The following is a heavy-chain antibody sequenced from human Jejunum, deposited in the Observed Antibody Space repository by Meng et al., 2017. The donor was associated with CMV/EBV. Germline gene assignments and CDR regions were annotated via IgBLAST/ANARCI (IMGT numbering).Heavy chain of an antibody. V-gene: IGHV4-34*01. J-gene: IGHJ5*02. CDR1: GGSVSGYY. D-gene: IGHD2-2*01. CDR3: ARSSTSGFDP. CDR2: INHSGST. Sequence: CAVYGGSVSGYYWSWIRQPPGKGLEWIGEINHSGSTNYNPSLKSRVTISVDTSKNQFSLKLSSVTAADTALYYCARSSTSGFDPWGQGTRVTVSS.